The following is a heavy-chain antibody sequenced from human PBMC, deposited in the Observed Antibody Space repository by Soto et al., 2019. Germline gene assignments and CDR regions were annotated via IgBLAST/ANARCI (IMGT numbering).Heavy chain of an antibody. CDR2: IYDSGST. CDR1: GGSITSYY. Sequence: SETLSLTCTVSGGSITSYYWSWIRQPPGKGLEWIGYIYDSGSTNYNPSLKSRVTISVHTSKNQFSLRLSSVTAADTAVYYCARDSAPHYYGRYGMDVWGQGTTVTVSS. CDR3: ARDSAPHYYGRYGMDV. J-gene: IGHJ6*02. V-gene: IGHV4-59*12. D-gene: IGHD3-22*01.